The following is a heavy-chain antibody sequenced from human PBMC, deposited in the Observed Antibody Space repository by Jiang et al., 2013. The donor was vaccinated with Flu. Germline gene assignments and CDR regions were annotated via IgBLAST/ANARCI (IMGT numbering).Heavy chain of an antibody. CDR2: IRYDGSNK. V-gene: IGHV3-30*02. J-gene: IGHJ6*02. CDR3: AKDRGNGANWDNYGMDV. D-gene: IGHD7-27*01. Sequence: QLVESGGGVVQPGGSLRLSCAASGFTFSSYGMHWVRQAPGKGLEWVAFIRYDGSNKYYADSVKGRFTISRDNSKNTLYLQMNSLRAEDTAVYYCAKDRGNGANWDNYGMDVWGQGTTVTVSS. CDR1: GFTFSSYG.